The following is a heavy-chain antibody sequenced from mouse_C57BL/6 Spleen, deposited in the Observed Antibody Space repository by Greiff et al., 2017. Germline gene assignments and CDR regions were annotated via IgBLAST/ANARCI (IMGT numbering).Heavy chain of an antibody. CDR2: INPNNGGT. J-gene: IGHJ3*01. D-gene: IGHD1-1*01. V-gene: IGHV1-18*01. CDR3: ARGYGSFAY. CDR1: GYTFTDYN. Sequence: VQLQQSGPELVKPGASVQIPCKASGYTFTDYNMDWVKQSHGKSLEWIGDINPNNGGTIYNQKFKGKATLTVDKSSSTAYMELRSLTSEDTAVYYCARGYGSFAYWGQGTLVTVSA.